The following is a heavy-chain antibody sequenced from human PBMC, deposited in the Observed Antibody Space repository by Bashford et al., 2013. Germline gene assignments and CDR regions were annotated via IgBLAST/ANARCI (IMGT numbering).Heavy chain of an antibody. Sequence: GSLRLSCAASGFTFSSYGMHWVRQAPGKGLEWVAVIWYDGSNKYYADSVKGRFTISRDNSKNTLYLQMNSLRAEDTAVYYCARDIVGATGEFDYWGQGTLVTVSS. CDR2: IWYDGSNK. J-gene: IGHJ4*02. D-gene: IGHD1-26*01. V-gene: IGHV3-33*08. CDR1: GFTFSSYG. CDR3: ARDIVGATGEFDY.